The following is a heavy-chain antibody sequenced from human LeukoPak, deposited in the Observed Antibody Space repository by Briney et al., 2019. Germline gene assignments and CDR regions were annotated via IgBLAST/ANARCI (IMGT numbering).Heavy chain of an antibody. J-gene: IGHJ4*02. V-gene: IGHV3-53*01. CDR2: IYTSGST. D-gene: IGHD2-2*01. Sequence: PGGSLRLSCAASGFTVSNNYISWVRQAPGKGLEWVSLIYTSGSTYYADSVKGRFTISRDNSKNTLYLQMNSLRAEDTAVYYCAWWDCSSTSCLFDYWGQGTLVTVSS. CDR1: GFTVSNNY. CDR3: AWWDCSSTSCLFDY.